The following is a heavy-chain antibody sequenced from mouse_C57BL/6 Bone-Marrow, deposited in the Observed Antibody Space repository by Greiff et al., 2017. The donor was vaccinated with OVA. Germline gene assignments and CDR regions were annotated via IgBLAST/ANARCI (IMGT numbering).Heavy chain of an antibody. J-gene: IGHJ1*03. D-gene: IGHD1-1*01. V-gene: IGHV1S26*01. CDR3: ARGDYYGSSYWYFDV. CDR1: GYTFTSYT. CDR2: INPSSGYT. Sequence: QVQLQQPGTELVKPGASVKLSCKASGYTFTSYTMHWVKQRPGQGLEWIGYINPSSGYTKYNQKFKDKATLTADKSSSTAYMQLSSLTSEDSAVYYCARGDYYGSSYWYFDVWGTGTTVTVSS.